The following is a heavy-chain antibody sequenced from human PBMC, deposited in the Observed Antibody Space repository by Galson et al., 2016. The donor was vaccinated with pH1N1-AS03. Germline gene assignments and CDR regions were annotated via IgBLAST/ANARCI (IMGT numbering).Heavy chain of an antibody. CDR3: VSSPRLISAAGTFPSRFDF. V-gene: IGHV4-38-2*01. Sequence: ETLSLTCSVSGYYITTGHYWGWIRQHPGRGLEWIGSIYPAVPTEHNPSLKSRVCMAEDTAKNQFSLNLNSVTAADTALYYCVSSPRLISAAGTFPSRFDFWGQGIMVAVSS. CDR1: GYYITTGHY. CDR2: IYPAVPT. J-gene: IGHJ4*02. D-gene: IGHD1/OR15-1a*01.